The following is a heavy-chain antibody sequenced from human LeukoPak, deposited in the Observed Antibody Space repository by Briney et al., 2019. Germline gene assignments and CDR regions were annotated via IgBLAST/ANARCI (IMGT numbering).Heavy chain of an antibody. CDR1: GFAFGDYW. J-gene: IGHJ6*02. Sequence: GGSLRLSCAASGFAFGDYWMTWVRQAPGKGLEWVANIKKDGSEKYYVASVRGRFTISRDNAKNSLYLQMNSLRAEDTAVYYCARVGFGMDVWGQGTTVTVSS. CDR3: ARVGFGMDV. CDR2: IKKDGSEK. D-gene: IGHD3-16*01. V-gene: IGHV3-7*01.